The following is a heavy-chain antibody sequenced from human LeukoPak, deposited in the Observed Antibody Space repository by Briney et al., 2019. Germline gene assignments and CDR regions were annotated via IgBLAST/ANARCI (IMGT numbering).Heavy chain of an antibody. V-gene: IGHV3-30*04. CDR3: ARDYYDSSGYYPDAFDI. D-gene: IGHD3-22*01. Sequence: PGRSLRLSCAASGFTFSSYAMHWVRQAPGKGLEWVAVISYDGSNKYYADSVKGRFTISRDNSKNTLYLQMNSLRAEDTAVYYCARDYYDSSGYYPDAFDIWGQGTMVTVSS. CDR1: GFTFSSYA. CDR2: ISYDGSNK. J-gene: IGHJ3*02.